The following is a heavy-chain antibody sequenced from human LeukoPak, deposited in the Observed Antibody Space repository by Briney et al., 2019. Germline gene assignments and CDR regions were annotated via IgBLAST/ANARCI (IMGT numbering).Heavy chain of an antibody. V-gene: IGHV3-23*01. Sequence: GGSLRLSCSASGFYFCGYAMRLGRQAPGKGLEWVSGIGGGGDTTSYADSVRGRFTISRDNSDNMLYLQKSSLSGENTAVYFCVKDLGGLVDTGCLESWGQGTLITVSS. J-gene: IGHJ4*02. CDR2: IGGGGDTT. CDR1: GFYFCGYA. D-gene: IGHD3/OR15-3a*01. CDR3: VKDLGGLVDTGCLES.